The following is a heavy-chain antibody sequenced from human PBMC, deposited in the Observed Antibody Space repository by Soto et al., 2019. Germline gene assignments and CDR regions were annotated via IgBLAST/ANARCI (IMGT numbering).Heavy chain of an antibody. J-gene: IGHJ4*02. CDR3: ARLVGLAISL. CDR2: IYPGGNT. CDR1: GGSISSGHYP. V-gene: IGHV4-30-2*01. Sequence: SETLSLTCAVSGGSISSGHYPWTWIRQPPGKGLEWIGYIYPGGNTYYSPSLKSRVTIALDTSKSLVSLRLNSVTAAATAVYYCARLVGLAISLWGQGTLVTVSS. D-gene: IGHD3-16*01.